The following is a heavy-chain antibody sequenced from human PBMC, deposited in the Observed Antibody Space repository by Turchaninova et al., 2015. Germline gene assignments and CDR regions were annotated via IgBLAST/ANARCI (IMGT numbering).Heavy chain of an antibody. D-gene: IGHD2-21*01. V-gene: IGHV3-30*03. CDR1: GFPFGNTG. Sequence: QVQLVASGGGGVPHGGSLRLSCAASGFPFGNTGMDWGRQAPGKGLEGVAVITADGSTKYDADSVKGRFTVSRDNSKNTLLLQMNSLRAEDTAVYYCAGQIASGHWGQGTLVTVSS. CDR2: ITADGSTK. J-gene: IGHJ4*02. CDR3: AGQIASGH.